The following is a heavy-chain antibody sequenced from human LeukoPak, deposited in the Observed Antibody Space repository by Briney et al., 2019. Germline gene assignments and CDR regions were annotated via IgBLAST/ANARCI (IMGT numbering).Heavy chain of an antibody. CDR3: ARGEDRVDFWSGYYIEDAFDI. V-gene: IGHV4-61*02. CDR1: GGSISSGSYY. J-gene: IGHJ4*02. CDR2: IYTSGST. D-gene: IGHD3-3*01. Sequence: SETLSLTCTVSGGSISSGSYYWSWIRQPAGKGLEWIGRIYTSGSTNYNPSLKSRVTISVDTSKNQFSLKLSSVTAADTAVYYCARGEDRVDFWSGYYIEDAFDIWGQGTLVTVSS.